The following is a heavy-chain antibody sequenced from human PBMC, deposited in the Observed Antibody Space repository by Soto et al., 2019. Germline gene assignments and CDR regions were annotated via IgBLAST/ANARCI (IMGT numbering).Heavy chain of an antibody. CDR1: GFTFSSYS. Sequence: EVQLVESGGGLVKHGGSLRLSCAASGFTFSSYSMNWVRQAPGKGLEWVSSISSSSSYIYYADSVKGRFTISRDNAKNSLYLQMNSLRAEDTAVYYCASGYSSSWYEYWGQGTLVTVSS. D-gene: IGHD6-13*01. CDR2: ISSSSSYI. V-gene: IGHV3-21*01. J-gene: IGHJ4*02. CDR3: ASGYSSSWYEY.